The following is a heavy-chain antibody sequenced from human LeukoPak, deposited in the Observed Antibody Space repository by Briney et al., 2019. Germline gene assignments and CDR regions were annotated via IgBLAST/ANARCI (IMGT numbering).Heavy chain of an antibody. D-gene: IGHD3-9*01. CDR3: ARDFDCSIAY. V-gene: IGHV2-5*01. Sequence: SGPTLVKPTQTLTLTSTFSGFPLNTRDMNVAWIRQPPGKALEWLALIRWTDEKSYSPSLKNRLTITKDTSKNQVVLTMANMDPVDTATYFCARDFDCSIAYWGQGSPVTVSS. CDR2: IRWTDEK. CDR1: GFPLNTRDMN. J-gene: IGHJ4*02.